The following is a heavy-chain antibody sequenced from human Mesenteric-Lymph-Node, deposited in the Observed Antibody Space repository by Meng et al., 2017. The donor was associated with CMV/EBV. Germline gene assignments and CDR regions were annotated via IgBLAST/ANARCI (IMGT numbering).Heavy chain of an antibody. CDR1: RYAFTSYA. J-gene: IGHJ4*02. D-gene: IGHD3-22*01. CDR2: INADNGNT. Sequence: KASRYAFTSYAMHWVRQAPGQRLGWMGWINADNGNTKYSQKFQGRVTITRDTSASTAYMELSSLRSEDTAVYYCARDGDSSGYYMGDYWGQGTLVTVSS. CDR3: ARDGDSSGYYMGDY. V-gene: IGHV1-3*01.